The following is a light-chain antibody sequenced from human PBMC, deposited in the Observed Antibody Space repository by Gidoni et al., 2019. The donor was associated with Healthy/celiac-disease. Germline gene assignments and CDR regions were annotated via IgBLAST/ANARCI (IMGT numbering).Light chain of an antibody. CDR3: QQRSNWV. J-gene: IGKJ3*01. CDR1: QSVSSY. V-gene: IGKV3-11*01. CDR2: DAS. Sequence: LVLTQSPATLSLSPGERATLSCRASQSVSSYLAWYQQKPGQAPRLLIYDASNRATGIPARFSGSGSGTDFTLTISSLEPEDFAVYYCQQRSNWVFGPGTKVDIK.